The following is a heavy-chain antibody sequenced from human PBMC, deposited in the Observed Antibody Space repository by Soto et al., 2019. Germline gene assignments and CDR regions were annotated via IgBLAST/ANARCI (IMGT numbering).Heavy chain of an antibody. V-gene: IGHV3-23*01. D-gene: IGHD2-21*02. J-gene: IGHJ4*02. CDR1: GFTFSSYA. CDR2: ISGSGGSS. Sequence: VQLLESGGGLVQPGGSLRLSCAASGFTFSSYAMSWVRQAPGKGLEWVSIISGSGGSSHYADSVKGRITISRDNSKNTLYLQMNGLRAEDTAVYYCAKGLSAFCDGDCQSRILDYWGQGTLVTVSS. CDR3: AKGLSAFCDGDCQSRILDY.